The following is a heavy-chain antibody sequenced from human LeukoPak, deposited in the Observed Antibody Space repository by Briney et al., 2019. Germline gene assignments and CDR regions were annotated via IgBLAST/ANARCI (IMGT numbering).Heavy chain of an antibody. CDR2: ISYDGSNK. CDR1: GFTFSSYG. J-gene: IGHJ4*02. V-gene: IGHV3-30*03. Sequence: GGSLRLSCAASGFTFSSYGMNWVRQAPGKGLEWVAVISYDGSNKYYADSVKGRFTISRDNSKNTLYLQMNSLRAEDTAVYYCASAGHYYDSSGEIDYWGQGTLVTVSS. D-gene: IGHD3-22*01. CDR3: ASAGHYYDSSGEIDY.